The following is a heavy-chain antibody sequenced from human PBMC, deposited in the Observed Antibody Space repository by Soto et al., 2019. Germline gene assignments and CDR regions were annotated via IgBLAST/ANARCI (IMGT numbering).Heavy chain of an antibody. Sequence: EVQLVESGGGLVKPGGSLRLSCAASGFTFSRYSMNWVRQAPGTGLEWVSSISSSSSYIYYADSVKGRFTISRDNAKNSLYLQMNSLRAEDTAVYYCARDRDCSSTSCLSNWFDPWGQGTLVTVSS. CDR1: GFTFSRYS. CDR2: ISSSSSYI. V-gene: IGHV3-21*01. D-gene: IGHD2-2*01. CDR3: ARDRDCSSTSCLSNWFDP. J-gene: IGHJ5*02.